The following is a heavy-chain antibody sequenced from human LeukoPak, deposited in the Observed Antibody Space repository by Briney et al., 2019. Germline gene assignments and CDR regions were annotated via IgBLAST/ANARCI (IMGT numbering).Heavy chain of an antibody. Sequence: SETLSLTCTVSGGSITSYYWSWIRQPAGKGLEWIGLISAGGYTNYNPSLKSRVTMSVDTSKNQFSLKLSSVTAADTAVYYCARRHAHPLDGDNSQFAFNIWGQGTMVTVSS. CDR1: GGSITSYY. CDR2: ISAGGYT. J-gene: IGHJ3*02. V-gene: IGHV4-4*07. CDR3: ARRHAHPLDGDNSQFAFNI. D-gene: IGHD4-23*01.